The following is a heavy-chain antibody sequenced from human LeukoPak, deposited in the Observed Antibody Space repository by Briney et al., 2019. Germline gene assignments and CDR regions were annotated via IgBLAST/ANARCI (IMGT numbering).Heavy chain of an antibody. CDR2: IRYDGSNK. Sequence: PGRSLRLSCAASGFTFSSYGMHWVRQAPGKGLEWVAFIRYDGSNKYYADSVKGRFTISRDNSKNTLYLQMNSLRAEDTAVYYCAKDSVEYYDFWSGLFDYWGQGTLVTVSS. J-gene: IGHJ4*02. CDR1: GFTFSSYG. D-gene: IGHD3-3*01. V-gene: IGHV3-30*02. CDR3: AKDSVEYYDFWSGLFDY.